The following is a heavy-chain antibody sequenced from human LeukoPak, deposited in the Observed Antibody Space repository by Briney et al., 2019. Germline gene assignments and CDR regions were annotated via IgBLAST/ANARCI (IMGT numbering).Heavy chain of an antibody. V-gene: IGHV4-39*01. CDR3: ARQEGYVVVPAATFDY. CDR1: GCSISSSSYY. J-gene: IGHJ4*02. D-gene: IGHD2-2*01. Sequence: SETLSLTCTVSGCSISSSSYYWGWIRQPPGKGLEWIGSIYYSGSTYYNPSLKSRVTISVDTSKNQFSLKLSSVTAADTAVYYCARQEGYVVVPAATFDYWGQGTLVTVSS. CDR2: IYYSGST.